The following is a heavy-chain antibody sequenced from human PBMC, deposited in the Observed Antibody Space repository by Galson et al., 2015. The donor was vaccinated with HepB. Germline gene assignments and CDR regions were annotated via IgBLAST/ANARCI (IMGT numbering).Heavy chain of an antibody. J-gene: IGHJ4*02. D-gene: IGHD5-12*01. CDR3: VKCQQGYSGYDYLDY. CDR1: GFTFSSYA. V-gene: IGHV3-64D*06. Sequence: SLRLSCAASGFTFSSYAMHWVRQAAGKGLDFVSAISSRGDSTYYADSVKGRSTISRDNSKNTLYLQMSSLRAEDTALYYCVKCQQGYSGYDYLDYWGQGTLVTVST. CDR2: ISSRGDST.